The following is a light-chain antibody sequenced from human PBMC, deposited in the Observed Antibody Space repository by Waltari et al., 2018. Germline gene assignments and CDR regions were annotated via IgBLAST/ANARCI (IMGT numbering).Light chain of an antibody. Sequence: QSALTQPASASGSPGQPITIPCTGTHNDIGSYNLASWYQQPPGKAPKVIIFEVNKRPSGVSNRFSGSKSGNTASLTVSGLHPEDEADYYCCSYAGTPRVVFGGGTKLTVL. CDR2: EVN. CDR3: CSYAGTPRVV. J-gene: IGLJ2*01. CDR1: HNDIGSYNL. V-gene: IGLV2-23*02.